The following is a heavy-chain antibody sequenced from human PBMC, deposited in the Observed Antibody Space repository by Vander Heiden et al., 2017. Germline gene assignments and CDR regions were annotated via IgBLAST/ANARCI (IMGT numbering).Heavy chain of an antibody. J-gene: IGHJ6*02. CDR3: AKDFGDNGFYYGLDV. Sequence: VQLLESGGGVVQPGGSLRLSCAASGLTFSSTAMNWVPQAPGKGLEWVSVISESGSNTYYADSVKGRFTISRDNSKNTLYLQMSSLRAEDTAVYYCAKDFGDNGFYYGLDVWGQRTTVTVSS. V-gene: IGHV3-23*01. D-gene: IGHD1-20*01. CDR1: GLTFSSTA. CDR2: ISESGSNT.